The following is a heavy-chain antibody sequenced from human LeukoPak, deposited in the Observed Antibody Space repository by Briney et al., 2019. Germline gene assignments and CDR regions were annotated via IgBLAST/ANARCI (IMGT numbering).Heavy chain of an antibody. Sequence: ASVTVSCKTSGYSFTGYYVHWVRQAPGQGLEWMGWINPNSGGTDYAQKFQGRVTMTRDTSMSTTYMELSRLRSDDTAVYYCARAPPDHYDSSGYDGFDYWGQGTLVTVSA. D-gene: IGHD3-22*01. V-gene: IGHV1-2*02. CDR2: INPNSGGT. CDR3: ARAPPDHYDSSGYDGFDY. J-gene: IGHJ4*02. CDR1: GYSFTGYY.